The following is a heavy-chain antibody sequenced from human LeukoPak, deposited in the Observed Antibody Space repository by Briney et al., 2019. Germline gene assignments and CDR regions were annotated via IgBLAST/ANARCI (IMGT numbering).Heavy chain of an antibody. CDR1: GGSMTINYYY. V-gene: IGHV4-39*01. CDR2: IYYSGST. D-gene: IGHD2-21*01. J-gene: IGHJ4*01. Sequence: SETLSLNCTVSGGSMTINYYYWAWIRQAPGKGLEWIGNIYYSGSTNYNPSLKSRLTMSVDTSKNQFSVKLTSVTAADTAVYYCARHRDVFDYWGNGTLVSVSS. CDR3: ARHRDVFDY.